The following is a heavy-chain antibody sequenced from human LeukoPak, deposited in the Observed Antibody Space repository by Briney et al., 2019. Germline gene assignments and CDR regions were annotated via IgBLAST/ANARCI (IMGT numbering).Heavy chain of an antibody. D-gene: IGHD6-19*01. V-gene: IGHV3-23*01. CDR2: ISAIRLPT. CDR3: AKSSKVAVGYYFDY. Sequence: GKGLXXXSAISAIRLPTYYPHSVHRRFPISIDNSKNTLYLQMTSLRAEDTPVYYCAKSSKVAVGYYFDYWGQGTLVTVSS. J-gene: IGHJ4*02.